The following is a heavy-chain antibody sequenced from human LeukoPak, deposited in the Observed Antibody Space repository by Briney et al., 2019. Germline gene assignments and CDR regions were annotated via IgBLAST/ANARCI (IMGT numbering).Heavy chain of an antibody. V-gene: IGHV4-38-2*01. J-gene: IGHJ4*02. D-gene: IGHD3-9*01. CDR1: GCSLSIGYY. CDR2: MYRSGYT. Sequence: SETLSLTCAVSGCSLSIGYYWGWIRQPPGKGLEWIGNMYRSGYTYYTPSLKSRVTISVDTSKNQFSLKLSSVTAADTAVYYCARRLDSWSFDSWGQGTLVTVSS. CDR3: ARRLDSWSFDS.